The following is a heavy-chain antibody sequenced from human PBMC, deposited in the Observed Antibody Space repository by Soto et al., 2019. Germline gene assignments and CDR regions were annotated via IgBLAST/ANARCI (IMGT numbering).Heavy chain of an antibody. Sequence: QVQLQESGPGLVKPSGTLSLTCAVSSGSISSSNWWSWVRQPPGKGLEWIGEIYHSGSTNYNPSLKSRVTISVDKSKNQFSLKLSSVTAADTAVYYCARGFAVVPAAIMEGVGWFDPWGQGTLVTVSS. J-gene: IGHJ5*02. CDR1: SGSISSSNW. CDR2: IYHSGST. D-gene: IGHD2-2*02. CDR3: ARGFAVVPAAIMEGVGWFDP. V-gene: IGHV4-4*02.